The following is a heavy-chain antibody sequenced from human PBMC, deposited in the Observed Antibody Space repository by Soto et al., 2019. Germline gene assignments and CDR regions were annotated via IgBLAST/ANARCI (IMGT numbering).Heavy chain of an antibody. CDR3: AKTQDIVLMVYAIDY. CDR1: GFTFSSYG. V-gene: IGHV3-30*18. CDR2: ISYDGSNK. Sequence: PGGSLRLSCAASGFTFSSYGMHWVRQAPGKGLEWVAVISYDGSNKYYADSVKGRFTISRDNSKNTLYLQMNSLRAEDTAVYYCAKTQDIVLMVYAIDYWGQGTLVTVSS. D-gene: IGHD2-8*01. J-gene: IGHJ4*02.